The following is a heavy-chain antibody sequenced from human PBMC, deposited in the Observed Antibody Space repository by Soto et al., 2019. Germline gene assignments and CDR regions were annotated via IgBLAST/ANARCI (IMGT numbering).Heavy chain of an antibody. Sequence: EVQLVESGGGLVKPGGSLRLSCAASGFSFSSYSMNWVRQAPGKGLEWVSSISSSSSYIYYADSVKGRFTISRDNAKNSLYLQMNGLRAEDTAVYYCARGYSSGLRTDAFDIWGQGTMVTVSS. J-gene: IGHJ3*02. CDR2: ISSSSSYI. V-gene: IGHV3-21*01. D-gene: IGHD6-19*01. CDR1: GFSFSSYS. CDR3: ARGYSSGLRTDAFDI.